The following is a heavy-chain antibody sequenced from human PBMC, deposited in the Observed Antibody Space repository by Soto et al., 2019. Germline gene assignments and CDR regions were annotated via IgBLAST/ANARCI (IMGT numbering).Heavy chain of an antibody. CDR2: ISSSGKTI. CDR3: MRDRNCSSSSSCSPS. CDR1: EFTFSDYY. V-gene: IGHV3-11*01. D-gene: IGHD2-2*01. Sequence: QVQLVESGGALVKPGGSLRLSCAAFEFTFSDYYMSWIRQAPGKGLEWIAYISSSGKTIYYADSVKGRFTISRDNAKNSMYLQMNSLRVEDTAVYYCMRDRNCSSSSSCSPSWGRGTLVTVSS. J-gene: IGHJ4*02.